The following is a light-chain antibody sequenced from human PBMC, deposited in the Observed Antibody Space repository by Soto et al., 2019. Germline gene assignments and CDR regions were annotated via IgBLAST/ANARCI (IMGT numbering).Light chain of an antibody. J-gene: IGKJ1*01. CDR2: AAS. Sequence: DIHLTQSPSFLSASVGDRVTLTCRASQGISSDLAWYQQKPGKAPKLLIYAASTLQSGVPSRFSGSGSGTEFTLTISSLQPEDFATYYCQQLYSYPWTFGQGTKVDIK. CDR3: QQLYSYPWT. V-gene: IGKV1-9*01. CDR1: QGISSD.